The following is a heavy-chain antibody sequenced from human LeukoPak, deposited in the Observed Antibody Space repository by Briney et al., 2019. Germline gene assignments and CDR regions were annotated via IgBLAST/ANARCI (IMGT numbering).Heavy chain of an antibody. CDR3: ASRAGKPGNTPWCFDY. Sequence: GGALRLSCAASGFTFSNYWMTWVRQAPGKGPEWVANIKQDGSERNYVDSVKGRFTIARDNTKNSRYLQMTSLRGEDTAVYYCASRAGKPGNTPWCFDYRGQGALVTVSS. CDR1: GFTFSNYW. D-gene: IGHD1-7*01. CDR2: IKQDGSER. V-gene: IGHV3-7*01. J-gene: IGHJ4*02.